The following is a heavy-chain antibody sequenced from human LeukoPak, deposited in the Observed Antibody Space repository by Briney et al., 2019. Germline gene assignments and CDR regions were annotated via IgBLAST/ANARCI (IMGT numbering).Heavy chain of an antibody. CDR3: ARVGLTTEAGTYDY. CDR2: ISGSSSHT. D-gene: IGHD6-13*01. Sequence: GGSLRLSCAASGFTFSDYYMTWIRQAPGQGLEWLSYISGSSSHTEYADSVKGRFTISRDNAEASLFLQMNSLRAEDTAVYYCARVGLTTEAGTYDYWGQGTLVTVSS. V-gene: IGHV3-11*06. CDR1: GFTFSDYY. J-gene: IGHJ4*02.